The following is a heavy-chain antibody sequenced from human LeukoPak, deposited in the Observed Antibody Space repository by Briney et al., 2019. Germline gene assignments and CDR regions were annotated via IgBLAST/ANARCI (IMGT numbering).Heavy chain of an antibody. J-gene: IGHJ4*02. CDR1: GYTFTDYY. CDR3: ARANFLYCSSTTCLFEY. Sequence: ASVKVSCKASGYTFTDYYLHWVRQAPGQGFEWMGWINPNSGDTNYAQKFQGRVTMTRDTSISTAHMEMSRLRSDDTAVYYCARANFLYCSSTTCLFEYWGQGTLVTVSS. V-gene: IGHV1-2*02. CDR2: INPNSGDT. D-gene: IGHD2-2*01.